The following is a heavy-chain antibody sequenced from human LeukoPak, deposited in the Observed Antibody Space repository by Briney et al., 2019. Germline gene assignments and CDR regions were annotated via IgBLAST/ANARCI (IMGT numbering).Heavy chain of an antibody. D-gene: IGHD5-24*01. CDR1: VFPVSSKY. V-gene: IGHV3-66*01. J-gene: IGHJ4*02. CDR2: IYSGGNT. CDR3: ACHSDGCLAY. Sequence: SGGSLRLSCAPCVFPVSSKYVSCVRQAPGKGLEWVSVIYSGGNTYYADSVKGRFTISRDNSDNTLYLQMNSLRAEDTSCDYCACHSDGCLAYWGQGTLVTVSS.